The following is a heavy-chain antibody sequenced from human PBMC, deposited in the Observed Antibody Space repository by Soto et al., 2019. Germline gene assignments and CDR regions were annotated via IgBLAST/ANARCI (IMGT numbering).Heavy chain of an antibody. Sequence: EVQLVESGGGLVQPGGSLRLSCAASGFTLSSYSMNWVRQAPGKGLQWVSYISTGGSTIYYADSVKGRFTISRDNAKNSLYLQMNSLRAEDTAVYYCAPALRGCSSTYCHYWGQGTLVTVSS. V-gene: IGHV3-48*01. D-gene: IGHD2-2*01. CDR1: GFTLSSYS. CDR2: ISTGGSTI. J-gene: IGHJ4*02. CDR3: APALRGCSSTYCHY.